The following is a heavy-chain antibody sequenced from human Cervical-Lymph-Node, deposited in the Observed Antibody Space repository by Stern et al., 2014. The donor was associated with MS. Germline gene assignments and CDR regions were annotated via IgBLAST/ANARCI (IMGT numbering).Heavy chain of an antibody. CDR1: GYTFTTFG. J-gene: IGHJ6*02. CDR2: ISAYNGNT. D-gene: IGHD2-2*01. CDR3: ARDIVIVPAGYYGMDV. V-gene: IGHV1-18*01. Sequence: VQLVESGAEVKKPGASVKVSCKASGYTFTTFGISWVRQAPGHGLEWMGWISAYNGNTNYAQKFQVRVAMTTDTSASTAYMELRSLRSDDTAVYYCARDIVIVPAGYYGMDVWGQGTTVTVSS.